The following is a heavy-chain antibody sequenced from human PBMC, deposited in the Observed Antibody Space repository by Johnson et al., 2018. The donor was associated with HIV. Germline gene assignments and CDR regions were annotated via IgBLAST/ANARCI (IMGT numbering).Heavy chain of an antibody. CDR2: IKQDGSEK. Sequence: VQLVESGGGLVQPGGSLRLSCAASGFTFSTYWMSWVRQAPGKGLEWVANIKQDGSEKYYVASVKGRLTISRDNAKNSLYLQMNSLRAEDTAVYYCARASYVDAFDIWGQGTMVTVSS. CDR3: ARASYVDAFDI. CDR1: GFTFSTYW. J-gene: IGHJ3*02. D-gene: IGHD1-26*01. V-gene: IGHV3-7*04.